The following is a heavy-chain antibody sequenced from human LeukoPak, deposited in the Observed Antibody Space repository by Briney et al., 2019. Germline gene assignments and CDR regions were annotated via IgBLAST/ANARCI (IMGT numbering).Heavy chain of an antibody. Sequence: GASVKVSCKASGYTFTSYGISWVRQAPGQGLEWMGWISAYNGNTNYAQKLQGRVTMTTDTSTSTAYMELRSLRSDDTAVYYCARALGAHDDYGDYAIVEIDYWGQGTLVTVSS. V-gene: IGHV1-18*01. CDR2: ISAYNGNT. CDR1: GYTFTSYG. D-gene: IGHD4-17*01. CDR3: ARALGAHDDYGDYAIVEIDY. J-gene: IGHJ4*02.